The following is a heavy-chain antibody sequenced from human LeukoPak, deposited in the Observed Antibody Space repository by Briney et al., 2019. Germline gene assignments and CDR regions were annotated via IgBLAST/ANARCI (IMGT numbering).Heavy chain of an antibody. CDR3: ATGYCSSTSCYTYYYYYYMDV. J-gene: IGHJ6*03. CDR2: IIPIFGTA. Sequence: ASVKVSCKASGGTFSSYAISLVRQAPGQGLEWMGGIIPIFGTANYAQKFQGRVTITTDESTSTAYMELSSLRSEDTAVYYCATGYCSSTSCYTYYYYYYMDVWGKGTTVTVSS. CDR1: GGTFSSYA. V-gene: IGHV1-69*05. D-gene: IGHD2-2*02.